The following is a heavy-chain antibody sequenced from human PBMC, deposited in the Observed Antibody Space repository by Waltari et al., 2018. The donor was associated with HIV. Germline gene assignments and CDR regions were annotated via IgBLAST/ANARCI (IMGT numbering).Heavy chain of an antibody. CDR3: AKEGLGYSGYERRASYFDY. D-gene: IGHD5-12*01. CDR2: VRLSVDST. Sequence: EVQLLESGGGLVQPGGSLRLSCAASGFTFRSYAMNWVRQAPGKRRELVSVVRLSVDSTYYADSVKGRFTISRDNSKHTLYLQLKSLRAEDTAVYYCAKEGLGYSGYERRASYFDYWGQGTLVTVSS. V-gene: IGHV3-23*01. J-gene: IGHJ4*02. CDR1: GFTFRSYA.